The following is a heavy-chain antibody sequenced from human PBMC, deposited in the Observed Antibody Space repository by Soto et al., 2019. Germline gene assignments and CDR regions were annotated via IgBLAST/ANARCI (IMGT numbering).Heavy chain of an antibody. CDR2: INPSGGST. Sequence: QVQLVQSGAEVKKPGASVKVSCKASGYTFTSYYMHWVRQAPGQGLEWMGIINPSGGSTSYAQKFQGRVNMTRDTSTSTVYMELSSLRSEDTAVYYCARGASRGTIFGVVPARYWYFDLWGRGTLVTVSS. V-gene: IGHV1-46*01. D-gene: IGHD3-3*01. J-gene: IGHJ2*01. CDR3: ARGASRGTIFGVVPARYWYFDL. CDR1: GYTFTSYY.